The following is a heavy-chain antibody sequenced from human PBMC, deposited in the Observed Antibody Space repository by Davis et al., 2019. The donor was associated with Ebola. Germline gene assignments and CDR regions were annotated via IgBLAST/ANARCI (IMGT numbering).Heavy chain of an antibody. D-gene: IGHD3-3*01. Sequence: GESLKISCAASGFTFSSYWMSWVRQPPGKGLEWVANIKQDGSEKYYLHSVEGRFTISRDNAKKSLYLQMNSLRADDTAVYYCANLEWVNPDYWGQGALVTVSS. CDR3: ANLEWVNPDY. V-gene: IGHV3-7*01. CDR2: IKQDGSEK. J-gene: IGHJ4*02. CDR1: GFTFSSYW.